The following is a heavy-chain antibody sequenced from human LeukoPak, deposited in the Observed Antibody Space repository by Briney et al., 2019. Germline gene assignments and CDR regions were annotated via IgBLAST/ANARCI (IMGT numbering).Heavy chain of an antibody. V-gene: IGHV3-53*01. CDR3: ARRHVEWLTDWFDP. J-gene: IGHJ5*02. CDR1: GFTVSSNY. Sequence: GRSLRLSCAASGFTVSSNYMSWVRQAPGKGLEWVSVIYSGGSTYYADSVKGRFTISRDNSKNTLYLQMNSLRAEDTAVYYCARRHVEWLTDWFDPWGQGTLVTVSS. CDR2: IYSGGST. D-gene: IGHD3-3*01.